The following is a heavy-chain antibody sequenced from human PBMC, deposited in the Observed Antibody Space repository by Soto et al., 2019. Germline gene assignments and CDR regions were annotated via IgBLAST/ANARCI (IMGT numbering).Heavy chain of an antibody. CDR1: GGSISSYY. Sequence: PSETLSLTCTVSGGSISSYYWSWIRQPPGKGLEWIGYIYYSGSANYNPSLKSRVTISVDTSKNQFSLKLSSVTAADTAVYYCARAIPSYYGSGSYYNGSPWFDPWGQGTLVTVSS. CDR3: ARAIPSYYGSGSYYNGSPWFDP. CDR2: IYYSGSA. J-gene: IGHJ5*02. D-gene: IGHD3-10*01. V-gene: IGHV4-59*01.